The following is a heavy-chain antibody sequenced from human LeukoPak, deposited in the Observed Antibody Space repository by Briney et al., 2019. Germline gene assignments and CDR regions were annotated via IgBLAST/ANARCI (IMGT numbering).Heavy chain of an antibody. Sequence: PGRSLRLSCAASGFTFGEYAMHWVRQAPGKGLEWVSGISWNSGSKGYAGSVKGRFTISRDNAKNSLYLQMNSLRSEDTALYYCAKDNIRIVVAGTIDYWGQGTLVTVSS. V-gene: IGHV3-9*01. D-gene: IGHD6-19*01. J-gene: IGHJ4*02. CDR3: AKDNIRIVVAGTIDY. CDR1: GFTFGEYA. CDR2: ISWNSGSK.